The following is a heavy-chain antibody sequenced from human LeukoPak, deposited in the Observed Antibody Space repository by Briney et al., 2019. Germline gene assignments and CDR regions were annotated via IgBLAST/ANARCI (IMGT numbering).Heavy chain of an antibody. V-gene: IGHV1-2*02. CDR1: GYNFIDYY. J-gene: IGHJ4*02. CDR3: ARDRPYYDSSGYSYFDY. CDR2: INPKTDDK. Sequence: ASVKVSCKASGYNFIDYYLHWVRQAPGQGLEWMGWINPKTDDKKYAEKFQGRVTMTRDTSISTAYMELSRLRSDDTAVYYCARDRPYYDSSGYSYFDYWGQGTLVTVSS. D-gene: IGHD3-22*01.